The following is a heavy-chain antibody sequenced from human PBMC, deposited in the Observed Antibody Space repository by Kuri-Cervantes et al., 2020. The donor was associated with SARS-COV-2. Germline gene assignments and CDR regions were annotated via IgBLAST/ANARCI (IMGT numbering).Heavy chain of an antibody. CDR3: AKEVDFGDYGYYYMDV. CDR1: GFTFPSYA. Sequence: GGSLRLSCVGSGFTFPSYAMSWVRQAPGKGPEWVSGITGRRVTDYAHSVTGRFTISRDNSKKMVYLQMNSLRVEDTAVYYCAKEVDFGDYGYYYMDVWGKGTTVTVSS. V-gene: IGHV3-23*01. J-gene: IGHJ6*03. D-gene: IGHD4-17*01. CDR2: ITGRRVT.